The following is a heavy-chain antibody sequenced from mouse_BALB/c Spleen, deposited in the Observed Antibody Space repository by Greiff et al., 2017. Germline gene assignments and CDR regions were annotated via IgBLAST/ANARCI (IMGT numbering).Heavy chain of an antibody. CDR3: ARNYGSWFAY. CDR1: GFNITDTY. CDR2: IDPANGNT. D-gene: IGHD1-2*01. V-gene: IGHV14-3*02. Sequence: VQLQQSGAELVKPGASVKLSCTASGFNITDTYMHWVKQRPEQGLEWIGRIDPANGNTKYDPKFQGKATITADTSSNTAYLQLSSLTSEDTAVYYCARNYGSWFAYWGQGTLVTVSA. J-gene: IGHJ3*01.